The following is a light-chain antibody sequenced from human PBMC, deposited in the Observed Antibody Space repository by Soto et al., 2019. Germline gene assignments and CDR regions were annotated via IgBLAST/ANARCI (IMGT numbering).Light chain of an antibody. V-gene: IGLV2-8*01. Sequence: QSVLTQPPSASGSPGQSVTISCTGASSDVGGYNYVSWYQQHPGKAPKLMIYEVSKRPSGVPDRFSGSKSGNTASLTVSGLQAEDEADYSCSSSAGSNNVFGTGTKVTVL. CDR1: SSDVGGYNY. CDR2: EVS. CDR3: SSSAGSNNV. J-gene: IGLJ1*01.